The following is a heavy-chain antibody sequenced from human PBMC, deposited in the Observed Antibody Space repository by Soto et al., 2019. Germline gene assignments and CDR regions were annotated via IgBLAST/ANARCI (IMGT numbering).Heavy chain of an antibody. CDR3: ASLRWYSGSYGAFDI. J-gene: IGHJ3*02. V-gene: IGHV3-21*01. Sequence: GGSLRLSCAASGFTFSSYSMNWVRQAPGKGLEWVSSISSSSSYIYYADSVKGRFTISRDNAKNSLYLQMNSLRAEDRAVYYCASLRWYSGSYGAFDIWGQGTMVTVSS. CDR2: ISSSSSYI. D-gene: IGHD1-26*01. CDR1: GFTFSSYS.